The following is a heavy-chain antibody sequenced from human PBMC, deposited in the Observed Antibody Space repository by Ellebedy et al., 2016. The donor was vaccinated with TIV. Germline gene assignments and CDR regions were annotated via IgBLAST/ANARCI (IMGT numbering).Heavy chain of an antibody. Sequence: SVKVSCXASGGTFSSYAISWVRQAPGQGLEWMGGIIPIFGTANYAQKFQGRVTITADESTSTAYMELSSLRSEDTAVYYCVGGYDSGYYYGMDVWGQGTTVTVSS. CDR1: GGTFSSYA. CDR2: IIPIFGTA. D-gene: IGHD5-12*01. V-gene: IGHV1-69*13. J-gene: IGHJ6*02. CDR3: VGGYDSGYYYGMDV.